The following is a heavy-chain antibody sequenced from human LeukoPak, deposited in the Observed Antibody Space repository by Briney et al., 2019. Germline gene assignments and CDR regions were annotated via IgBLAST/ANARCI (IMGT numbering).Heavy chain of an antibody. D-gene: IGHD3-16*01. Sequence: HPGGSLRLSCAASGFTFSSYGMSWVRQSPGKGLEWVSVISGSGGRTYYADSVKGRFTISRDNSKNTLYLQMNSLRAEDTAVYYCAKDTSSMIPKSFDYWGQGTLVTVSS. CDR1: GFTFSSYG. V-gene: IGHV3-23*01. J-gene: IGHJ4*02. CDR3: AKDTSSMIPKSFDY. CDR2: ISGSGGRT.